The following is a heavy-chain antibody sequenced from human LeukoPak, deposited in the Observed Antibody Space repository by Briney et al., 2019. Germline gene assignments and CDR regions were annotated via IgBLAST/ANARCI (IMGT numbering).Heavy chain of an antibody. Sequence: SETLSLACAVSDDSFSSHYWTWIRQPPGKGLEWIGYISYIGSTNYNPSLKSRVTISIDTSKNQFSLKLTSVTAADTAVYYCARDLVTVTKGFDIWGQGTVVSVSS. CDR3: ARDLVTVTKGFDI. J-gene: IGHJ3*02. CDR2: ISYIGST. V-gene: IGHV4-59*11. D-gene: IGHD4-17*01. CDR1: DDSFSSHY.